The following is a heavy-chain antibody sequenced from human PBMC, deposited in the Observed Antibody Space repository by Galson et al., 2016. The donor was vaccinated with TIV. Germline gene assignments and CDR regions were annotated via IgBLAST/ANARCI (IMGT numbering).Heavy chain of an antibody. Sequence: CAISGDSVSSTSAAWNWIRQSPSRGFEWLGRTYYRSTWYNDYAASLKRRITINPDTSKNQFSLQLTSVTPEDAAVYYCARGAPSVFGVIMTLDYWGQGTLVTVSS. V-gene: IGHV6-1*01. CDR3: ARGAPSVFGVIMTLDY. CDR2: TYYRSTWYN. D-gene: IGHD3-3*01. CDR1: GDSVSSTSAA. J-gene: IGHJ4*02.